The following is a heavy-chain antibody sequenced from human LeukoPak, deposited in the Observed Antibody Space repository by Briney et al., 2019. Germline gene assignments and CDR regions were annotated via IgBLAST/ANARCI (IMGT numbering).Heavy chain of an antibody. CDR1: GLTVNSNY. J-gene: IGHJ4*02. V-gene: IGHV3-53*01. D-gene: IGHD5-24*01. CDR3: ARALLVRNGYNYSPNYFDY. Sequence: PGGSLRLSCAASGLTVNSNYMNWVRQAPRKGLQWVSVIYSGGTTYYADSVKGRFTISRDNSKNTLYLQMNSLRAEDTAVYYCARALLVRNGYNYSPNYFDYWGQGTLVPVSS. CDR2: IYSGGTT.